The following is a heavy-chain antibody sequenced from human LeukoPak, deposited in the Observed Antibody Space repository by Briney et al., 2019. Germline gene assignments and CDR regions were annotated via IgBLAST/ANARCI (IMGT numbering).Heavy chain of an antibody. Sequence: PGGSLRLSCASSGFTFDDYGMSWVRQAPGKGLERVSGINWNGGSTGYADSVKGRFTISRDNAKNSLYLQMNSLRAEDTALYYCARQLRFLPGWFDPWGQGTLVTVSS. V-gene: IGHV3-20*04. D-gene: IGHD3-3*01. CDR2: INWNGGST. CDR3: ARQLRFLPGWFDP. J-gene: IGHJ5*02. CDR1: GFTFDDYG.